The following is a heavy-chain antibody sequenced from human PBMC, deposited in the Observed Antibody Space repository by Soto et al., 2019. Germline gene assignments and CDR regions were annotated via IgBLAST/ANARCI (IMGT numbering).Heavy chain of an antibody. D-gene: IGHD1-1*01. V-gene: IGHV4-59*08. Sequence: SETLSLTCTVSGGSISGYYWSWIRQPPGKGLEWIAYIYYSGSSNSNPSFKSRVTISVDTSKNQFSLKLSSVTAADTAVYYCARHSNEYRKSLDYWGQGTLVTVSS. J-gene: IGHJ4*02. CDR3: ARHSNEYRKSLDY. CDR1: GGSISGYY. CDR2: IYYSGSS.